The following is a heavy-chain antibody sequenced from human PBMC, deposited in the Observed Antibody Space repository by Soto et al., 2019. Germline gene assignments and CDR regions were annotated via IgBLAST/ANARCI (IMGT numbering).Heavy chain of an antibody. D-gene: IGHD3-22*01. CDR2: IIPIFGTA. Sequence: QVQLVQSGAEVKKPGSSVKVSCKASGGTFSSYAISWVRQAPGQGLEWMGGIIPIFGTANYAQKVQGRVTITADESTSTAYMELSSLRSEDTAVYYCARAHRHYYYDSSGYYYDYWGQGTLVTVSS. V-gene: IGHV1-69*01. CDR1: GGTFSSYA. J-gene: IGHJ4*02. CDR3: ARAHRHYYYDSSGYYYDY.